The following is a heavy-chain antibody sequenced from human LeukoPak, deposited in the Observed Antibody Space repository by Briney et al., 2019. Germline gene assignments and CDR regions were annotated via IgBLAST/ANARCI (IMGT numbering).Heavy chain of an antibody. CDR2: SYTSGST. D-gene: IGHD3-22*01. J-gene: IGHJ3*02. CDR3: ARGGYGSSGFDAFDI. CDR1: GGSMRSGSYY. V-gene: IGHV4-61*02. Sequence: SQTLSLTCTVSGGSMRSGSYYWSWIRQPAGKGLEWIGRSYTSGSTTYNPSLKSRVTISVDTSKNQFSLKLSSVTAADTAVYYCARGGYGSSGFDAFDIWGQGTMVTVSS.